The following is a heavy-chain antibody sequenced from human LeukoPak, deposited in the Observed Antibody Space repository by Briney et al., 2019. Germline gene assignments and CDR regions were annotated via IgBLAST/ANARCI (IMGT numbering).Heavy chain of an antibody. Sequence: KPGGSLRLSCAASGFTFSSYSMSWVRQAPGKGLEWVSSISSSSSYIYYADSVKGRFTISRDNAKDSLYLQINSLRAEDTAVYYCASYLKYSYGYDYWGQGTLVTVSS. D-gene: IGHD5-18*01. CDR1: GFTFSSYS. CDR3: ASYLKYSYGYDY. J-gene: IGHJ4*02. V-gene: IGHV3-21*01. CDR2: ISSSSSYI.